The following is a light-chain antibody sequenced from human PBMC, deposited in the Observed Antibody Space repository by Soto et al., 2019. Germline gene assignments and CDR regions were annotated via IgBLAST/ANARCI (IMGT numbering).Light chain of an antibody. CDR1: QGFSNY. CDR2: AAS. Sequence: DIQMTQSPSSLSASVGDRVTITCRASQGFSNYLVWYQQKPGKIPNLLIYAASTLKSGVPSRFSGSRSGTDFTLTISSMQPEDVATYYGQKYDRDPWTFGQGTKVEIK. V-gene: IGKV1-27*01. CDR3: QKYDRDPWT. J-gene: IGKJ1*01.